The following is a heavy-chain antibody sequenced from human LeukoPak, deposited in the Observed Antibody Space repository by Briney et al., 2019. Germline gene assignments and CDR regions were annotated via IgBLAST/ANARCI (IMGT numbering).Heavy chain of an antibody. CDR3: ARCSRAAAGTQRYFDH. Sequence: SETLSLTCTVSGGSISSYYWSWIRQPPGKGLEWVGYIYYSGSTNYNPSLKSRVTISVDTSKNQFSLKLSSVTAADTAVYYCARCSRAAAGTQRYFDHWGQGTLVTVSS. J-gene: IGHJ4*02. D-gene: IGHD6-13*01. CDR1: GGSISSYY. CDR2: IYYSGST. V-gene: IGHV4-59*01.